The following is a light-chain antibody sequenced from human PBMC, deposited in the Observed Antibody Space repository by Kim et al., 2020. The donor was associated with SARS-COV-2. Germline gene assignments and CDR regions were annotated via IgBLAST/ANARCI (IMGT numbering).Light chain of an antibody. CDR2: ASS. J-gene: IGKJ5*01. CDR3: QQSYAVPFT. V-gene: IGKV1-39*01. Sequence: IQMTQSPSSLSASVGGRATITSRTRQDIYNYVNWYQYKSSGTAPKLLLYASSSRFAGAPSRFSGNGSGTDFTLTITDLQPEYFATYFCQQSYAVPFTFGQGTRLDIK. CDR1: QDIYNY.